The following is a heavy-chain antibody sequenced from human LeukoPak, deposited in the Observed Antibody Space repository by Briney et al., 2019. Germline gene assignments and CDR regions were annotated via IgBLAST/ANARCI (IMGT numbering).Heavy chain of an antibody. V-gene: IGHV3-7*03. Sequence: PGGSLRLSCAASGFIFSNSWMTWVRQAPWKGLEWVANIKGDGSEKDYVDSVKGRFTISRDNAKNSLYLQMGSLRTDDTAVYYCARDRGWYRLDPWGQGTLVTVSS. D-gene: IGHD3-16*02. CDR3: ARDRGWYRLDP. CDR2: IKGDGSEK. J-gene: IGHJ5*02. CDR1: GFIFSNSW.